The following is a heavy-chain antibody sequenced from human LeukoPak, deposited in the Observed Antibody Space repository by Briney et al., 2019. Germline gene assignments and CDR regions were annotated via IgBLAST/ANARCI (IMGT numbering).Heavy chain of an antibody. J-gene: IGHJ3*02. CDR2: INPNSGGT. Sequence: ASVKVSCKASGYTFTGYYMHWVRQAPGQGLEWMGWINPNSGGTNYAQKFQGRVTMTRDTSISTAYMELSRLRSDDTAVYYCARDLAFWGDSDAFDIWGQGTMVTVSS. CDR1: GYTFTGYY. D-gene: IGHD3-16*01. V-gene: IGHV1-2*02. CDR3: ARDLAFWGDSDAFDI.